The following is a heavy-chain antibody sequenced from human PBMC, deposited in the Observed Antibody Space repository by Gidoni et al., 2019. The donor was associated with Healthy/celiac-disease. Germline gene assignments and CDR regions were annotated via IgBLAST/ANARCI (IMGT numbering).Heavy chain of an antibody. J-gene: IGHJ4*02. CDR2: INHSGST. V-gene: IGHV4-34*01. CDR3: ARGLGYSGTY. Sequence: QVQLQQWGAGLLKPSETLSLTCAVSGGSFSGYYWSWIRQPPGKGLEWIGEINHSGSTNYNPSLKSRVTISVDTSKNQFSLKLSSVTAADTAVYYCARGLGYSGTYWGQGTLVTVSS. CDR1: GGSFSGYY. D-gene: IGHD1-26*01.